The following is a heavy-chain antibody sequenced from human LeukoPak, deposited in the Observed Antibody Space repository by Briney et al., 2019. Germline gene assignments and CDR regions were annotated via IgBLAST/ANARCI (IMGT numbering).Heavy chain of an antibody. V-gene: IGHV4-59*08. D-gene: IGHD1-20*01. CDR3: ARHRYVGYYYYGMDV. CDR2: ISYSGST. Sequence: SETLSLTCTVSGGSISSYSWSWIRQPPGKGLEWIGYISYSGSTNYNPSLKRRVTISVDTSKNQFSLKLSSVTAADTAVYYCARHRYVGYYYYGMDVWGQGTTVTVSS. CDR1: GGSISSYS. J-gene: IGHJ6*02.